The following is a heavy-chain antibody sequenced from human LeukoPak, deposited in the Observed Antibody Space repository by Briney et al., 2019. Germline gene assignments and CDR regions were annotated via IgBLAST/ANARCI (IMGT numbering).Heavy chain of an antibody. CDR2: IYHSGST. D-gene: IGHD3-10*01. V-gene: IGHV4-30-2*01. J-gene: IGHJ4*02. CDR1: GGSISSGGYS. Sequence: SQTLSLTCAVSGGSISSGGYSWSWIRQPPGKGLEWIGYIYHSGSTNYNPSLKSRVTISVDRSKNQFSLKLSSVTAADTAVYYCARVHDGTHDYWGQGTLVTVSS. CDR3: ARVHDGTHDY.